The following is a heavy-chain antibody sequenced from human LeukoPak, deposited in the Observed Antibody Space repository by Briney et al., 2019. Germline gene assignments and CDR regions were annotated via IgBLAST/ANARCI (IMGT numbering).Heavy chain of an antibody. CDR2: INPNSGGT. J-gene: IGHJ4*02. CDR1: GYTFTGYY. CDR3: ARSWPDYDSSGASDYFDY. Sequence: ASVKVSCKASGYTFTGYYMHWVRQAPGQGLEWMGWINPNSGGTNYAQKLQGRVTMTTDTSTSTAYMELRSLRSDDTAVYYCARSWPDYDSSGASDYFDYWGQGTLVTVSS. V-gene: IGHV1-2*02. D-gene: IGHD3-22*01.